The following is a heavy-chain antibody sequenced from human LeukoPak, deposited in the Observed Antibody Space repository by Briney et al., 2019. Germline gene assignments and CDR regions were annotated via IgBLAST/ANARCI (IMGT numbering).Heavy chain of an antibody. V-gene: IGHV1-18*01. J-gene: IGHJ6*02. CDR1: GYTFTSYG. Sequence: VASVKVSCKASGYTFTSYGISWVRQAPGQGLEWMGWISAYNGNTNYAQKFQGRVTMTRNTSISTAYMELSSLRSEDTAVYYCARGDYSSSWYEFRYYYGMDVWGQGTTVTVSS. CDR2: ISAYNGNT. D-gene: IGHD6-13*01. CDR3: ARGDYSSSWYEFRYYYGMDV.